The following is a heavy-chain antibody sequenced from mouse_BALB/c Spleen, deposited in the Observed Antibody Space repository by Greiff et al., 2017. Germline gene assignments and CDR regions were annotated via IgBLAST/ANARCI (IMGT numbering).Heavy chain of an antibody. J-gene: IGHJ4*01. CDR2: IWGDGST. V-gene: IGHV2-6-7*01. CDR1: GFSLTGYG. CDR3: AILGNSYAMDY. Sequence: VHLVESGPGLVAPSQSLSITCTVSGFSLTGYGVNWVRQPPGKGLEWLGMIWGDGSTDYNSALKSRLSISKDNSKSQVFLQMNSLQTDDTARYYCAILGNSYAMDYWGQGTSVTVSS. D-gene: IGHD2-1*01.